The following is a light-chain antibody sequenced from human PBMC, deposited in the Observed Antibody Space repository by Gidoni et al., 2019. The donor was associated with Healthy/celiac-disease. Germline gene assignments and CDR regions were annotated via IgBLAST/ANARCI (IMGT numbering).Light chain of an antibody. CDR1: QSISSY. V-gene: IGKV1-39*01. CDR2: AAS. J-gene: IGKJ4*01. Sequence: DIQMTQSRSSLSASVGDRVTITCRASQSISSYLNWYQQKPGKAPKLLLYAASSLQSGVPSRFSCSVSLTDCTLTISSLQPEDFANYYLQQSYSTPLTFGGGTKVEIK. CDR3: QQSYSTPLT.